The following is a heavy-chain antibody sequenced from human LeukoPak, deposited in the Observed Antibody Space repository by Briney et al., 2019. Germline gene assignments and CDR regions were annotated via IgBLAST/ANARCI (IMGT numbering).Heavy chain of an antibody. CDR2: IYYSGST. Sequence: SETLSLTCTGSGGSISSYYWSWIRQPPGKGLEWIGYIYYSGSTNYNPSLKSRVTISVDTSKNQFSLKLSSVTAADTAVYYCATDIGSYSGSYLAAWGQGTLVTVSS. J-gene: IGHJ5*02. D-gene: IGHD1-26*01. V-gene: IGHV4-59*01. CDR1: GGSISSYY. CDR3: ATDIGSYSGSYLAA.